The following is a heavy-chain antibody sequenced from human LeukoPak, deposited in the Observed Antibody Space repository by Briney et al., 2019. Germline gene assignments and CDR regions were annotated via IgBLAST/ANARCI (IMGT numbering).Heavy chain of an antibody. J-gene: IGHJ4*02. D-gene: IGHD3-22*01. CDR1: GYTFTNYG. CDR2: ISAYNGNT. V-gene: IGHV1-18*01. Sequence: ASVKVSCKASGYTFTNYGISWVRQAPGQGLEWMGWISAYNGNTNYAQKLQGRVTMTTDTSTSTAYMELRSLRSDDTAVYYCARDLEVGYYDSSGYYPYWGQGTLVTVSS. CDR3: ARDLEVGYYDSSGYYPY.